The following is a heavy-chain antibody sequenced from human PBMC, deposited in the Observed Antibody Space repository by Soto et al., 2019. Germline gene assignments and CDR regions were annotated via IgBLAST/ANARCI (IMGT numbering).Heavy chain of an antibody. V-gene: IGHV4-34*01. D-gene: IGHD3-10*01. Sequence: PSETLSLTCAVYVGSFSGYYWSWIRQPPGKGLEWIGEINHSGSTNYNPSLKSRVTISVDTSKNQFSLKLSSVTAADTAVYYCASRSGRGYYYYYMDVWGKGTTVTVSS. CDR2: INHSGST. CDR1: VGSFSGYY. CDR3: ASRSGRGYYYYYMDV. J-gene: IGHJ6*03.